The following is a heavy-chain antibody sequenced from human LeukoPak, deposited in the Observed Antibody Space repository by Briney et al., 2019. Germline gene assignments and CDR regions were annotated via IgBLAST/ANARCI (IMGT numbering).Heavy chain of an antibody. CDR1: GYTFTSYD. D-gene: IGHD3-22*01. J-gene: IGHJ4*02. CDR2: MNPNSGNT. CDR3: ARGDYDSQTGNY. Sequence: ASVKVSCKASGYTFTSYDINWVRQATGQGLEWMGWMNPNSGNTGYAQKFQGRVTMTRNTSISTAYMELSSLRSEDTAVYYCARGDYDSQTGNYWGQGTLVTVSS. V-gene: IGHV1-8*01.